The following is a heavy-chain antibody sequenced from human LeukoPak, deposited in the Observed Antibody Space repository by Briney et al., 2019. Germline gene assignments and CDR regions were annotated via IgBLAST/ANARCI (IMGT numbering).Heavy chain of an antibody. Sequence: GGPLRLSCAASGFTFSSYGMLWLRQAPAKGLEGVAGISYDGSNKYYADSVKGRFTISRDNSKNTLYLQMNSLRAEDTAVYYCAKDLLALDYYYYGMDVWGQGTTVTVSS. V-gene: IGHV3-30*18. CDR2: ISYDGSNK. D-gene: IGHD2-15*01. J-gene: IGHJ6*02. CDR3: AKDLLALDYYYYGMDV. CDR1: GFTFSSYG.